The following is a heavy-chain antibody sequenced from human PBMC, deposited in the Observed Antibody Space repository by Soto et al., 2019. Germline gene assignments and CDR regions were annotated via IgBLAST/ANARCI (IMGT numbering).Heavy chain of an antibody. CDR2: INAGNGNT. D-gene: IGHD2-2*02. J-gene: IGHJ4*02. CDR3: ARVRTRYCSSTSCYTPSLGYFDY. Sequence: QVQLVQSGAEVKKPGASVKVSCKASGYTFTSYAMHWVRQAPGQRLEWMGWINAGNGNTKYSQKFQGRVTITRDTSASTAYMELSSLRSEDTAVYYCARVRTRYCSSTSCYTPSLGYFDYWGQGTLVTVSS. CDR1: GYTFTSYA. V-gene: IGHV1-3*01.